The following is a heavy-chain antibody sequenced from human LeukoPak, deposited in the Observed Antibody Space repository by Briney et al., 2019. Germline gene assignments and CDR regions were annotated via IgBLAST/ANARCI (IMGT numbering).Heavy chain of an antibody. V-gene: IGHV3-13*01. CDR2: VSSGFHA. Sequence: QTGGSLRLSCTASGFTLGSHDMHWVRQIPGQGLEWVAAVSSGFHAFFADSVQGRFTVSREDARNSLYLQMNSLRAGDTAVYYCVREARGYHYTYFDYWGQGTLDTVSS. D-gene: IGHD5-18*01. CDR3: VREARGYHYTYFDY. CDR1: GFTLGSHD. J-gene: IGHJ4*02.